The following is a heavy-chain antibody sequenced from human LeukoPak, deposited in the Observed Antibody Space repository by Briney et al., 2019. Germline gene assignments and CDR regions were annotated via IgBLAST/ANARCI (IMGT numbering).Heavy chain of an antibody. D-gene: IGHD6-19*01. CDR1: GGTFSSYA. Sequence: SVKVSCKASGGTFSSYAISWVRQAPGQGPEWMGRIIPIFGTANYAQKFQGRVTITTDESTSTAYMELSSLRSEDTAVYYCARDRPYYSSGWLDAFDIWGQGTMVTVSS. CDR2: IIPIFGTA. V-gene: IGHV1-69*05. CDR3: ARDRPYYSSGWLDAFDI. J-gene: IGHJ3*02.